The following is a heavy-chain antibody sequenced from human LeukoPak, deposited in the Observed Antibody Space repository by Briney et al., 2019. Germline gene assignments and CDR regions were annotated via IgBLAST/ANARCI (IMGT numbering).Heavy chain of an antibody. D-gene: IGHD4-23*01. V-gene: IGHV3-74*01. CDR2: INNDGSST. CDR3: ARENGGIDY. Sequence: GGSLILSCAASGYSFSNYWMHWVRQAPGKGLVWVSHINNDGSSTNYADSVKGRFTVSRDNAKNTLYLQMNSLRAEDTAMYYCARENGGIDYWGQGALVTVSS. CDR1: GYSFSNYW. J-gene: IGHJ4*02.